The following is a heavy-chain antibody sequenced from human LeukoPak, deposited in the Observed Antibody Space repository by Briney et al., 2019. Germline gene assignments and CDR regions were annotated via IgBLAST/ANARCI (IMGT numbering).Heavy chain of an antibody. CDR2: INRDGSTT. CDR3: TRDKKSGESSEIDY. D-gene: IGHD3-10*01. Sequence: GGSLRLSCAASGFTFSNYWVHWVRQAPGKGLVWVSRINRDGSTTKYADSVKGRFTVSRDNAKNTLNLQMNSLRAEDTAVYYCTRDKKSGESSEIDYWGQGTLVTVSS. CDR1: GFTFSNYW. J-gene: IGHJ4*02. V-gene: IGHV3-74*03.